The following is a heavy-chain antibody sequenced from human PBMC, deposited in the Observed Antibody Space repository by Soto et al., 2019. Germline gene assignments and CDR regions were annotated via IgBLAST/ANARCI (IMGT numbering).Heavy chain of an antibody. V-gene: IGHV3-23*01. J-gene: IGHJ6*02. CDR2: VSAGGDMT. Sequence: DVQVLESGGDLVQPGGSLRLSCAASGFTFSSYAMSWVRQAPGKGLEWVSSVSAGGDMTYYSDSVKGRFTISRDNYNNAMFLRMNSLRIEDPALYYCARGDRGGSGSPASYYYSGLDVWGQGTTVTVS. D-gene: IGHD3-10*01. CDR1: GFTFSSYA. CDR3: ARGDRGGSGSPASYYYSGLDV.